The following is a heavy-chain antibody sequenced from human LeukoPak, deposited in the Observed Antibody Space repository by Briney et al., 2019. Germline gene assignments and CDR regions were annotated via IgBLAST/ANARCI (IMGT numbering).Heavy chain of an antibody. V-gene: IGHV1-69*05. CDR3: AGGYSYGYYYYYMDV. D-gene: IGHD5-18*01. CDR2: IIPIFGTA. CDR1: GGTFSSYA. Sequence: GSSVKVSCKASGGTFSSYAISWVRQAPGQGLEWMGGIIPIFGTANYAQKFQGRVTITTDGSTSTAYMELSSLRSEDTAVYYCAGGYSYGYYYYYMDVWGKGTTVTVSS. J-gene: IGHJ6*03.